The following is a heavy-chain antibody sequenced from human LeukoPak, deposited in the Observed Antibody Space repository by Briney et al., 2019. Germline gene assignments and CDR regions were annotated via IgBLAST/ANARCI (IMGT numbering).Heavy chain of an antibody. CDR2: ISYDGSNK. CDR1: GFTFSSYA. V-gene: IGHV3-30*04. D-gene: IGHD3-10*01. Sequence: PGGSLRLSCAASGFTFSSYAIHWVRQAPGKGLEWVALISYDGSNKYYADSVKGRFTISRDNAKNSLYLQMNSLRAEDTALYYCAKGSYGSGSYVDYWGQGTLITVSS. CDR3: AKGSYGSGSYVDY. J-gene: IGHJ4*02.